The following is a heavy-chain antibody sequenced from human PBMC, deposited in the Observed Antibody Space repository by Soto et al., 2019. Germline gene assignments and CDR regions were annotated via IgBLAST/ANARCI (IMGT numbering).Heavy chain of an antibody. D-gene: IGHD6-6*01. V-gene: IGHV4-31*03. J-gene: IGHJ5*02. CDR3: ARMDSGKAARPVDT. CDR1: GGSISSDNYY. CDR2: IYYSGST. Sequence: HVQLQESGPGLVKPSQTLSLTCTVSGGSISSDNYYWSWIRHHPGKGLEWFGYIYYSGSTYYNPSLKNRVTISVDTSKNQFSLKLTSLTAADTAVYDCARMDSGKAARPVDTWGQGTLVTVSS.